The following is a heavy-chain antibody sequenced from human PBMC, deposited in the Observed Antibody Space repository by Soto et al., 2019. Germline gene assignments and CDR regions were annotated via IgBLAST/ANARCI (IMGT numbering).Heavy chain of an antibody. V-gene: IGHV3-30*18. CDR3: AKGASNIAARLFDY. D-gene: IGHD6-6*01. Sequence: QVQLVESGGGVVQPGRSLRLSCAASGFTFSSYGMHWVRQAPGKGLEWVAVISYDGSNKYYADSVKGRFTISRDNSKNTLYLQMNSLRAEDTAVYYCAKGASNIAARLFDYWGQGTLVTVSS. CDR1: GFTFSSYG. J-gene: IGHJ4*02. CDR2: ISYDGSNK.